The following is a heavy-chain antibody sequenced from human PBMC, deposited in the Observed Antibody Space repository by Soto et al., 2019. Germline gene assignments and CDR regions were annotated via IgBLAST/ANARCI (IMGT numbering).Heavy chain of an antibody. D-gene: IGHD3-10*01. CDR3: AKDYRFGELLASGRLDY. CDR1: GFTFSSYA. J-gene: IGHJ4*02. V-gene: IGHV3-23*01. CDR2: ISGSGGST. Sequence: GGSLRLSCAASGFTFSSYAMSWVRQAPGKGLEWVSAISGSGGSTYYADSVKGRFTISRDNSKNTLYLQMNSLKAEDTAVYYCAKDYRFGELLASGRLDYWGQGTLVTVSS.